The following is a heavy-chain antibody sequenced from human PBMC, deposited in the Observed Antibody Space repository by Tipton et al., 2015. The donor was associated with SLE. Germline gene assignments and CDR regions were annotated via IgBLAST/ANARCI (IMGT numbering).Heavy chain of an antibody. Sequence: TLSLTCAVYGGSFSGYYWSWIRQPPGKGLEWIGEINHSGSTNYNPSLKSRVTISVDTSKNQFSRKLSSVTAADTAVYYCARGNGYSYGYCYFDYWGQGTLVTVSS. CDR1: GGSFSGYY. CDR2: INHSGST. D-gene: IGHD5-18*01. V-gene: IGHV4-34*01. CDR3: ARGNGYSYGYCYFDY. J-gene: IGHJ4*02.